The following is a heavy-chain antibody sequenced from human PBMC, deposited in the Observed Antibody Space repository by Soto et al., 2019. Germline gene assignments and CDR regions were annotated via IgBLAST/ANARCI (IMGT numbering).Heavy chain of an antibody. CDR1: GFTFSSYG. J-gene: IGHJ4*02. V-gene: IGHV3-30*18. D-gene: IGHD3-9*01. CDR2: ISYDGSNK. Sequence: QVQLVESGGGVVQPGRSLRLSCAASGFTFSSYGMHWVRQAPGKGLEWVAVISYDGSNKYYADSVKGRFTISRDNSKNTLYLQMNSLRAEDTAVYYCAKDGVMDDTLTGYPFDYWGQGTLVTVSS. CDR3: AKDGVMDDTLTGYPFDY.